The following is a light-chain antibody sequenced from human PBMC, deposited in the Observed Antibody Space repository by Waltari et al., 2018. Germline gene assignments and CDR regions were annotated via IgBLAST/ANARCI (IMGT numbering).Light chain of an antibody. J-gene: IGLJ2*01. CDR2: GNN. CDR3: QSFDNMLSGGVV. CDR1: TSNIGAGHD. Sequence: QSVLTQPPSVSGTPGQRGTLSCRGSTSNIGAGHDVHWYQHLPGTAPKLPIYGNNKRPSGVPDRFSGSKSGTSACLAITGLQADDEADYFCQSFDNMLSGGVVFGGGTKLAVL. V-gene: IGLV1-40*01.